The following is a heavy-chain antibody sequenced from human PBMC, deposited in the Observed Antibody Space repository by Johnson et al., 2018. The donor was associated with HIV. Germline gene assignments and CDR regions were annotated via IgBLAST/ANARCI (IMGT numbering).Heavy chain of an antibody. D-gene: IGHD6-19*01. V-gene: IGHV3-11*04. CDR3: ARDVDSSGWWRAFDM. J-gene: IGHJ3*02. CDR1: GFTFSDFY. CDR2: ISSSGGTI. Sequence: QVQLVESGGGLVKPGGSLRLSCAVSGFTFSDFYMSWIRQAPGKGLEWVSYISSSGGTIYYADSVKGRFTISRDNAKNSLYLQMNRLRAEDTAVYYCARDVDSSGWWRAFDMWGQGTMVSVSS.